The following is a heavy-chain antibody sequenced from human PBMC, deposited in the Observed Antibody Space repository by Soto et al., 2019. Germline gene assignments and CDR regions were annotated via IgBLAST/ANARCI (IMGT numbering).Heavy chain of an antibody. J-gene: IGHJ4*02. CDR2: INHSGST. D-gene: IGHD3-3*01. V-gene: IGHV4-34*01. CDR1: GGSFSGYY. Sequence: PSETLSLTCAVYGGSFSGYYWSWIRQPPGKGLEWIGEINHSGSTNYNPSLKSRVTISVDTSKNQFSLKLSSVTAADTAVYYCGRGQRPRITFFGVFISAKYYFDYWGQGTLVTVSS. CDR3: GRGQRPRITFFGVFISAKYYFDY.